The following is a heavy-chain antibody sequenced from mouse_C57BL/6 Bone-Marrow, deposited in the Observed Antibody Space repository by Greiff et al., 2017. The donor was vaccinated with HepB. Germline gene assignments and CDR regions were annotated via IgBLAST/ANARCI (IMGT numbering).Heavy chain of an antibody. D-gene: IGHD1-1*01. J-gene: IGHJ4*01. Sequence: QVQLQQPGAELVKPGASVKMSCKASGYTFTSYWITWVKQRPGQGLEWIGDIYPGSGSTNYNEKFKSKATLTVDTSSSTAYMQLSSLTSEDSAVYYGARFPIYGSSYYYAMDYWGQGTSVTVSS. CDR1: GYTFTSYW. CDR2: IYPGSGST. V-gene: IGHV1-55*01. CDR3: ARFPIYGSSYYYAMDY.